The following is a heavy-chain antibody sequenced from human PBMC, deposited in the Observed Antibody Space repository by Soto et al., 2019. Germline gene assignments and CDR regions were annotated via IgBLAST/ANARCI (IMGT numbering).Heavy chain of an antibody. Sequence: QVQLQESGPGLVKPSQTLSLTCTVSGGSISSGDYYWSWIRQPPGKGLEWIGYIYYSGSTYYNPSLKSRITISVDTSKNPFSLKLSSVTAADTAVYYCARERPDGARLDPWGQGTLVTVSS. CDR3: ARERPDGARLDP. J-gene: IGHJ5*02. V-gene: IGHV4-30-4*01. D-gene: IGHD6-6*01. CDR1: GGSISSGDYY. CDR2: IYYSGST.